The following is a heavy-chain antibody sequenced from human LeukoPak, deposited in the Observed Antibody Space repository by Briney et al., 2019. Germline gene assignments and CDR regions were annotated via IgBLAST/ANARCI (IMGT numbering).Heavy chain of an antibody. CDR2: IVVGSGNT. CDR3: AAEAGYGSGSPLTYYYGMDV. Sequence: SVKVSCKASGYTFTGYYMHWVRQARGQRLEWIGWIVVGSGNTNYAQKFQERVTITRDMSTSTAYMELSSLRSEDTAVYYCAAEAGYGSGSPLTYYYGMDVWGQGTTVTVSS. D-gene: IGHD3-10*01. J-gene: IGHJ6*02. V-gene: IGHV1-58*02. CDR1: GYTFTGYY.